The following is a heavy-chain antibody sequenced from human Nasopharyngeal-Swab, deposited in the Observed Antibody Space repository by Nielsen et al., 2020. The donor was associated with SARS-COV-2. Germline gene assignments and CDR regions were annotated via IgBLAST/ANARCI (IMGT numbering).Heavy chain of an antibody. CDR3: ARGRDGAASYSNYHIDA. Sequence: CIRQPPGKGLEWLGQINPTGETNYNPSLRSRVSISLDSSRRQLSLKLCLVAPADTAVYFCARGRDGAASYSNYHIDAWGKGSAVTVSS. D-gene: IGHD4/OR15-4a*01. CDR2: INPTGET. V-gene: IGHV4-34*01. J-gene: IGHJ6*03.